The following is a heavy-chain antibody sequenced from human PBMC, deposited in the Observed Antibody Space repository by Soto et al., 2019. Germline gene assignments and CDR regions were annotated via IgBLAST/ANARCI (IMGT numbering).Heavy chain of an antibody. CDR3: ARCEVVVVINYYYYYGMDV. V-gene: IGHV1-3*01. D-gene: IGHD3-22*01. CDR2: INPGNGNT. Sequence: GASVKVSCKASGYTLTSYIMHWVRQAPGQSFEWMGRINPGNGNTKYPQKYQGRVTISTETSASTIYMELSSLRSEDTAVYYCARCEVVVVINYYYYYGMDVWGQGTTVTVSS. CDR1: GYTLTSYI. J-gene: IGHJ6*02.